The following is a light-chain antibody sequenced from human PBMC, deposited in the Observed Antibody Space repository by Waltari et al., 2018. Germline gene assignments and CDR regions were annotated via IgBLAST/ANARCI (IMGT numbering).Light chain of an antibody. V-gene: IGKV3-20*01. CDR3: QHYVSLPVT. CDR1: QSVCRS. J-gene: IGKJ1*01. Sequence: EIVLTQSPGTLSLSPGERATLSCRASQSVCRSLAWYQQKPGQAPRLLIYDASSRAAGTPGRFSGSGSGTDFSLAISSLEPEDFAVYFCQHYVSLPVTSGQGTKVEI. CDR2: DAS.